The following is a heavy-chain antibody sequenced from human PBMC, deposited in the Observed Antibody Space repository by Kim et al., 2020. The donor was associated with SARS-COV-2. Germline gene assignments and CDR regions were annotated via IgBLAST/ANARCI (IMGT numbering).Heavy chain of an antibody. J-gene: IGHJ4*01. CDR1: GFTFSSYA. CDR3: ARDGATYCGGDCYSDY. Sequence: GGSLRLSCAASGFTFSSYAMHWVRQAPGKGLEWVAVISYDGSNKYYADSVKGRFTISRDNSKNTLYLQMNSLRAEDTAVYYCARDGATYCGGDCYSDYWG. V-gene: IGHV3-30*04. CDR2: ISYDGSNK. D-gene: IGHD2-21*02.